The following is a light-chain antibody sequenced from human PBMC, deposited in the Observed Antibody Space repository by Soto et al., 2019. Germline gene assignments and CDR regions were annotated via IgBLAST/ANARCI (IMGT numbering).Light chain of an antibody. Sequence: QSALTQPASVSGSPGQSITISCTGTRSDVGGYNFVSWYQQHQGKAPKLMIYDVSNRASGVYNRLSGSKSGNTASLTISGLQAEDEADYYCSSYTSSSTRGGFGGGTKLTVL. CDR1: RSDVGGYNF. CDR3: SSYTSSSTRGG. J-gene: IGLJ2*01. V-gene: IGLV2-14*01. CDR2: DVS.